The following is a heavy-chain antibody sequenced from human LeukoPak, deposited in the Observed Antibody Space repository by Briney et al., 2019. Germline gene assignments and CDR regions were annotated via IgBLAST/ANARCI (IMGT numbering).Heavy chain of an antibody. D-gene: IGHD6-6*01. CDR1: GGSFSGYY. J-gene: IGHJ6*02. CDR3: ARNEYSSSSGAEYYYYYGMDV. CDR2: INHSGST. Sequence: KSSETLSLTCAVYGGSFSGYYWSWIRQPPGKGLEWIGEINHSGSTNYNPSLKSRVTISVDTSKNQFSLKLSSVTAADTAVYYCARNEYSSSSGAEYYYYYGMDVWGQGTTVTVSS. V-gene: IGHV4-34*01.